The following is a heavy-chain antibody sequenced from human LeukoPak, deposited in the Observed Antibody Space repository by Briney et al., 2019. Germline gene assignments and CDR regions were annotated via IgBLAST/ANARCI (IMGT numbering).Heavy chain of an antibody. CDR3: ARQTGSGLFILP. J-gene: IGHJ4*02. CDR2: IDGSGSS. V-gene: IGHV4-39*01. D-gene: IGHD3/OR15-3a*01. Sequence: SETLSLTCTVSGGSISSSSYYWGWIRQPPGKGLEWIGSIDGSGSSYYNPSLKSRVTISVDTSKNQFSLKLTSVTAADTAVYYCARQTGSGLFILPGGQGTLVTVSS. CDR1: GGSISSSSYY.